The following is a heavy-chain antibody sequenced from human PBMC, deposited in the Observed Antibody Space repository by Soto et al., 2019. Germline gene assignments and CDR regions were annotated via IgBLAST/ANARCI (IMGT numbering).Heavy chain of an antibody. D-gene: IGHD4-17*01. CDR2: ISAYNGNT. J-gene: IGHJ5*02. Sequence: ASVKVSCKASGYTFTSYGISWVRQAPGQGLEWMGWISAYNGNTNYAQKLQGRVTMTTDTSTSTAYMEPRSLRSDDTAVYYCASTYDYGDYARYWFDPWGQGTLVTVSS. CDR3: ASTYDYGDYARYWFDP. CDR1: GYTFTSYG. V-gene: IGHV1-18*01.